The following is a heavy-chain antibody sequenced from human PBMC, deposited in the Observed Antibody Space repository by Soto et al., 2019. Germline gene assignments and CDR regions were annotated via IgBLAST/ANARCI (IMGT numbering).Heavy chain of an antibody. D-gene: IGHD5-12*01. CDR1: GFSIADYH. CDR2: ISKSSDFI. V-gene: IGHV3-11*05. J-gene: IGHJ6*02. Sequence: QVHLVESGGGLVRPEGSLRLSCAASGFSIADYHMNWIRQAAGRGLEWLSYISKSSDFITYADSVKGRFTISRDNAKNSLYLQMSTLTGEDTAVYYCARDRGTSAYDWGFNYGLDVWGQGTKVTVSS. CDR3: ARDRGTSAYDWGFNYGLDV.